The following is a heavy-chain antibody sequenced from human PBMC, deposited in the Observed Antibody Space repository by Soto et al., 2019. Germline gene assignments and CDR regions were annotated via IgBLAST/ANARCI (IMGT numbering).Heavy chain of an antibody. CDR2: IIPIFGTA. J-gene: IGHJ4*02. D-gene: IGHD3-22*01. V-gene: IGHV1-69*13. Sequence: ASVKVSCKASGGTFSSYAISWVRQAPGQGLEWMGGIIPIFGTANYAQKFQGRVTITADESTSTAYMELSSLRSEDTAVYYCARTENYYDSSGYYPSFDYWGQGTLVTVSS. CDR1: GGTFSSYA. CDR3: ARTENYYDSSGYYPSFDY.